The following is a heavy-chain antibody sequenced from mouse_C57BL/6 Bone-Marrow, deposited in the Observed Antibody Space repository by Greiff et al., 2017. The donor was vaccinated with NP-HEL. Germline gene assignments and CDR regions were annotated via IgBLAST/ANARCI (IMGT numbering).Heavy chain of an antibody. D-gene: IGHD1-1*01. J-gene: IGHJ3*01. CDR1: GFPITSGYY. Sequence: QVQLKESGPGLVKPSPSLFLTCSITGFPITSGYYWIWIRQSPGKPLEWMGYIPPSGETFYNPSLQSPISFTRETSKNQFFLQLNSVTTEDTAMYYCAGYNYGSTLFAYWGQGTLVTVSA. CDR2: IPPSGET. V-gene: IGHV12-3*01. CDR3: AGYNYGSTLFAY.